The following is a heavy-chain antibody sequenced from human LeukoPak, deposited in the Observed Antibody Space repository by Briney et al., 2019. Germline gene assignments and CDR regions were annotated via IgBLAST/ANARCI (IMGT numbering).Heavy chain of an antibody. V-gene: IGHV3-23*01. CDR3: ANALGGGNTWYYFDC. CDR1: GFTFSSCA. Sequence: GGSLRLSCAASGFTFSSCAMIWVRQAPGKGLEWVSSLSGSGGSPNYANSVKGRFTISRDNSKNTLYLQMNSLRAEDTAVYYCANALGGGNTWYYFDCWGQGTLVTVSS. CDR2: LSGSGGSP. J-gene: IGHJ4*02. D-gene: IGHD6-13*01.